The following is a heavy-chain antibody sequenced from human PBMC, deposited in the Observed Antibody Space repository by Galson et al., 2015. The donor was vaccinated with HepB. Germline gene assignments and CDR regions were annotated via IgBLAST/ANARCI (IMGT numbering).Heavy chain of an antibody. V-gene: IGHV3-15*01. CDR3: TTDGYYYGSGGIDY. D-gene: IGHD3-10*01. CDR1: GFTFSNAW. J-gene: IGHJ4*02. Sequence: SLRLSCAASGFTFSNAWMSWVRQAPGKGRGWVGRIKRKTDGGTTDYAAPAKGRFTISRDDSKNMLYLQMNSLKTEDTAVYYCTTDGYYYGSGGIDYWGQGTLVTVSS. CDR2: IKRKTDGGTT.